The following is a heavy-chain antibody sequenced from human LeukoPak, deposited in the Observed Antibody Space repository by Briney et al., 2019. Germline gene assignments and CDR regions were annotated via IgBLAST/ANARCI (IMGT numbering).Heavy chain of an antibody. CDR3: AKDRYSSSWSGSGCFDY. CDR1: GFTFSRYG. D-gene: IGHD6-13*01. V-gene: IGHV3-30*18. Sequence: GGSLRLSCAASGFTFSRYGMHWVRQAPGKGLEWVAVISYDGSNKYYADSVKGRFTISRDNSKNTLYLQMNSLRAEDTAVYYCAKDRYSSSWSGSGCFDYWGQGTLVTVSS. J-gene: IGHJ4*02. CDR2: ISYDGSNK.